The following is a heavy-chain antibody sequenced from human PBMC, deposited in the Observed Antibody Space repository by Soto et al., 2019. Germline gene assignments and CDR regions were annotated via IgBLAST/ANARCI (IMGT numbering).Heavy chain of an antibody. V-gene: IGHV3-48*02. CDR1: GFTFSTYS. CDR3: ARGAHYSDSTGYYAFNI. Sequence: EVQLVESGGGLVQPGGSLRLSCVASGFTFSTYSMNWVRQAPGKGLEWVSYINSNSRTIYNADSVKGRFTISRDNAKNSLYLQMDSLRDEDTAVYYCARGAHYSDSTGYYAFNIWGQGTMVTVSS. J-gene: IGHJ3*02. D-gene: IGHD3-22*01. CDR2: INSNSRTI.